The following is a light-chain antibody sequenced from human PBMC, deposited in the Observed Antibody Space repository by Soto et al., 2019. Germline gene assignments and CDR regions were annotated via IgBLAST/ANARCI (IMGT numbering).Light chain of an antibody. CDR2: DAS. Sequence: EIVLTQSPATLSLSPGERATLSCRASQSVSSYLAWYQQKPGQAPRLLIYDASNSSTVLPAMFIGSGSGTAFALIILSREPEDFGVYYCQQRSNWSPWTFGQGTKVEIK. CDR1: QSVSSY. J-gene: IGKJ1*01. CDR3: QQRSNWSPWT. V-gene: IGKV3-11*01.